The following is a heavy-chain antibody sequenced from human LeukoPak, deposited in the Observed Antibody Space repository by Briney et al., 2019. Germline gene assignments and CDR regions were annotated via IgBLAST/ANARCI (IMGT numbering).Heavy chain of an antibody. Sequence: SQTLSLTCAISGDSVSSNSAAWNSIRQSPSRGLEWLGRTYYRSKWYNDYAVSMKSRITIKPDTSKDQFSLQLNSVTPEDTAVYYCARDAGSGWSSFDYWGQGTLVTVSS. CDR1: GDSVSSNSAA. D-gene: IGHD6-19*01. CDR3: ARDAGSGWSSFDY. J-gene: IGHJ4*02. V-gene: IGHV6-1*01. CDR2: TYYRSKWYN.